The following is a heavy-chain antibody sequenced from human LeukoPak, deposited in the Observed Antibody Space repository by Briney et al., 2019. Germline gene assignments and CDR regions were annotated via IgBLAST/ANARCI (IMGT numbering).Heavy chain of an antibody. CDR3: ARVKNLDY. CDR2: INPNTGGT. D-gene: IGHD2/OR15-2a*01. Sequence: GASVKVSCKASGYTFTGYYIHWVRQAPGQRLEWMGCINPNTGGTNYAQKFQGRVTMTSDTSINTAYMELSSLRSDDTALYYCARVKNLDYWGQGTLVTVSP. J-gene: IGHJ4*02. V-gene: IGHV1-2*02. CDR1: GYTFTGYY.